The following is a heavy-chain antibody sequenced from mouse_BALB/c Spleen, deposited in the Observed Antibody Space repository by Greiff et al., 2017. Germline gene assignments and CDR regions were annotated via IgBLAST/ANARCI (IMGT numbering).Heavy chain of an antibody. CDR2: ISSGGGNT. V-gene: IGHV5-9*03. CDR3: ARSSDGYPFDY. J-gene: IGHJ2*01. CDR1: GFTFSSYT. D-gene: IGHD2-3*01. Sequence: EVKLMESGGGLVKPGGSLKLSCAASGFTFSSYTMSWVRQTPEKRLEWVATISSGGGNTYYPDSVKGRFTISRDNAKNNLYLQMSSLRSEDTALYYCARSSDGYPFDYWGQGTTLTVSS.